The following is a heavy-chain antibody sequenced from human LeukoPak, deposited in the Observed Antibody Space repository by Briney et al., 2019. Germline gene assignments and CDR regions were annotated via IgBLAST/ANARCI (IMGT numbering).Heavy chain of an antibody. Sequence: SETLSLTCTVSGYSISSGYYWGWIRQPPGKGLEWIGSIYHSGSTYYNPSLKSRVTTSVDTSKNQFSLKLSSVTAADTAVYYCAADPGPRRFDYWGQGTLVTVSS. CDR2: IYHSGST. J-gene: IGHJ4*02. V-gene: IGHV4-38-2*02. D-gene: IGHD1-14*01. CDR3: AADPGPRRFDY. CDR1: GYSISSGYY.